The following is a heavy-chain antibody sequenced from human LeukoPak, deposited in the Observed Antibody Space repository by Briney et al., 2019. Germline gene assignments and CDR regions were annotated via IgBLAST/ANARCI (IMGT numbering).Heavy chain of an antibody. V-gene: IGHV3-23*01. CDR1: GFTFSSYA. CDR3: VKRKVATMPHAPFGF. CDR2: ISGSGSST. Sequence: PGGSLRLSCAASGFTFSSYAMSWVRQAPGKGLEWVSGISGSGSSTYYADSVKGRFTISRDNSKNTLYQQMNSLRAEDTAVYYCVKRKVATMPHAPFGFWGQGTLVTVSS. D-gene: IGHD5-12*01. J-gene: IGHJ4*02.